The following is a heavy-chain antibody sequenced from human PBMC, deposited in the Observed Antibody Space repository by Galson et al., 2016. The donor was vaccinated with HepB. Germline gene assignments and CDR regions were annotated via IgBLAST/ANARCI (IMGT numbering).Heavy chain of an antibody. CDR1: GFTFRNYA. D-gene: IGHD6-19*01. CDR2: IDGPTPNT. J-gene: IGHJ4*02. Sequence: SLRLSCAASGFTFRNYALSWVRRAPGKGLEWVSHIDGPTPNTHYADSVRGRFSIYRGNSRDTLYLQMDSLTAEDSAIYYCTTWLSHHFDYWGRGTRVTVSS. V-gene: IGHV3-23*01. CDR3: TTWLSHHFDY.